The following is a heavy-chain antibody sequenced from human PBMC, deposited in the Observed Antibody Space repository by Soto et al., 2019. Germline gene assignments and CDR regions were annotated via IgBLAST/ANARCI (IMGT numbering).Heavy chain of an antibody. V-gene: IGHV5-51*01. CDR1: GYSFTSYW. D-gene: IGHD2-2*01. CDR3: ARRWIVVVPAAMGHADAFDI. Sequence: GESLKISCKGSGYSFTSYWIGWVRQMPGKGLEWMGIIYPGDSDTRYSPSFQGQVTISADKSISTAYLQWSSLKASDTAMYYCARRWIVVVPAAMGHADAFDIWGQGTMVTVSS. CDR2: IYPGDSDT. J-gene: IGHJ3*02.